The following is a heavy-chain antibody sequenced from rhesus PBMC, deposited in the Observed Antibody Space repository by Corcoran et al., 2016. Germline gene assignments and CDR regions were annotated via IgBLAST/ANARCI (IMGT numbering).Heavy chain of an antibody. CDR1: GGSFSRYW. J-gene: IGHJ5-1*01. CDR3: ARSFLNRFDV. V-gene: IGHV4-80*01. CDR2: LNGNSGGT. Sequence: QVQLQGSGPGLVKPSETLSLTCAVSGGSFSRYWWSWIRQSPGKGLEWIGQLNGNSGGTNDNPSRKSRVTFSKAASKNQFSLRLSSVTASDTAVYYCARSFLNRFDVWGPGVLVTVSS.